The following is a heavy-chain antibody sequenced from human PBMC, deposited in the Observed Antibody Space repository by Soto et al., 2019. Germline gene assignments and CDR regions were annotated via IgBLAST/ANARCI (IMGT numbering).Heavy chain of an antibody. Sequence: QVQLQESGPGLVKPSQTLSLTCTVSGGSISSGGYYWSWLRQHPGKGLEWIGFIYYSGSTYYNPSLKSRVPISEGPTRNLPCLKLSSVPGANTAVYYLSRGVGYCSSTSCYAREYLQHWGQGTLLTVSS. CDR2: IYYSGST. J-gene: IGHJ1*01. CDR3: SRGVGYCSSTSCYAREYLQH. V-gene: IGHV4-31*03. CDR1: GGSISSGGYY. D-gene: IGHD2-2*01.